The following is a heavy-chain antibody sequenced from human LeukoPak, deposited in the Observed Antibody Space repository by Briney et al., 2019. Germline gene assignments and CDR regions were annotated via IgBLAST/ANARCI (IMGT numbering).Heavy chain of an antibody. D-gene: IGHD2/OR15-2a*01. V-gene: IGHV4-59*01. Sequence: SETLSLTCTVSGGSISSYYWSWIRQPPGKGLEGIGYIYYSGSTNYNPSLKSRVTISVDTSKHQFSLKLSSVTAADTAVYYCARVSRGAFDIWGQGTMVTVSS. CDR3: ARVSRGAFDI. J-gene: IGHJ3*02. CDR1: GGSISSYY. CDR2: IYYSGST.